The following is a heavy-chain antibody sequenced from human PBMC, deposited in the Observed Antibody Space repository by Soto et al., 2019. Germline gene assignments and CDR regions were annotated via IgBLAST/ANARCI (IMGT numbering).Heavy chain of an antibody. CDR3: ASSTPVPWDLEY. Sequence: QVQLQESGPGLVQPAETLSLTCSVSGVSVRSYFWPWVRQPPGKGLEWIGYIYSDGTTNYNPSLKSRVTRSLDASRNHFSLNLTSVTAADTAFYCCASSTPVPWDLEYWGQGTLVPVSS. J-gene: IGHJ4*02. D-gene: IGHD1-26*01. V-gene: IGHV4-59*02. CDR1: GVSVRSYF. CDR2: IYSDGTT.